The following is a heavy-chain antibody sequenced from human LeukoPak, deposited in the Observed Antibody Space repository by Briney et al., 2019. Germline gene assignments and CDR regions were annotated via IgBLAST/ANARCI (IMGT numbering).Heavy chain of an antibody. D-gene: IGHD6-6*01. V-gene: IGHV4-34*01. Sequence: SETLSLTCAVYGGSFSGYYWSWIRQPPGKGLGWIGEINHSGSTNYNPSLKSRVTMFEDKSKNQFSLRLYSVTVADTAVYYCARHFAYSSSSYFDYWGQGSLVTVSS. CDR1: GGSFSGYY. J-gene: IGHJ4*02. CDR2: INHSGST. CDR3: ARHFAYSSSSYFDY.